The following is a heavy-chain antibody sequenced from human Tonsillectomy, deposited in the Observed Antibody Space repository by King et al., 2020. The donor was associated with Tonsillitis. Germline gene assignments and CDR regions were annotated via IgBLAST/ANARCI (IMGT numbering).Heavy chain of an antibody. Sequence: VQLVESGGGLVQPGGSLRLSCAASGFSFSSYWMHWVRQAPGKGLVWVSRINSDGISTSYADSVKGRFTISSDNAKNTLYLQMNTLRAEDTAVYFCARARRYYDSSGYPDYWGQGTLVTVSS. CDR3: ARARRYYDSSGYPDY. J-gene: IGHJ4*02. D-gene: IGHD3-22*01. CDR1: GFSFSSYW. V-gene: IGHV3-74*01. CDR2: INSDGIST.